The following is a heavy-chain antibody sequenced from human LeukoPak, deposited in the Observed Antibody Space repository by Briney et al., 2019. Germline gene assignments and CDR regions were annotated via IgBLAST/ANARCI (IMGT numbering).Heavy chain of an antibody. D-gene: IGHD6-19*01. V-gene: IGHV3-30-3*01. CDR3: ARDGRYSSGWSLSDY. CDR1: GFIVSSNY. J-gene: IGHJ4*02. Sequence: GGSLRLSCAVSGFIVSSNYMSWVRQAPGKGLEWVAVISYDGSNKYYADSVKGRFTISRDNSKNTLYLQMNSLRAEDTAVYYCARDGRYSSGWSLSDYWGQGTLVTVSS. CDR2: ISYDGSNK.